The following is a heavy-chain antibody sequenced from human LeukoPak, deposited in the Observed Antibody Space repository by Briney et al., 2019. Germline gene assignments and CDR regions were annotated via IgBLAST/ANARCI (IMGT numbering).Heavy chain of an antibody. CDR2: MNPNSGNT. CDR3: ARGAIAAAGHRDY. CDR1: GYTFTSYD. J-gene: IGHJ4*02. Sequence: ASVKVSCKASGYTFTSYDINWVRQATGQGLEWMGWMNPNSGNTGYAQKFQGRVTTTRNTSISTAYMELSSLRSEDTAVYYCARGAIAAAGHRDYWGQGTLVTVSS. D-gene: IGHD6-13*01. V-gene: IGHV1-8*01.